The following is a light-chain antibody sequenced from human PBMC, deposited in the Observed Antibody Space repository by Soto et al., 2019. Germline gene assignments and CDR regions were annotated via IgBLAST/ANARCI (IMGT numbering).Light chain of an antibody. V-gene: IGLV2-14*01. J-gene: IGLJ1*01. CDR2: DVS. Sequence: QSALTQPASVSGSPGQSITISCTGTSSDVGGYNYVSWYQQHPGKAPKLMIYDVSNRPSGVSNRFSGSKSGNTASLTISGLQAEDEPDYYCSSYTSSSTNDFGTGTKLTVL. CDR1: SSDVGGYNY. CDR3: SSYTSSSTND.